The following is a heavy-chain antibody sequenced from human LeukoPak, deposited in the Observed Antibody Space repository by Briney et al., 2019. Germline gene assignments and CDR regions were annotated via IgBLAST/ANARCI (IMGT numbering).Heavy chain of an antibody. D-gene: IGHD6-13*01. CDR1: GFTFTTYA. J-gene: IGHJ6*03. CDR3: ARGGSVSSWWYYYMDV. CDR2: ISYDGSNK. V-gene: IGHV3-30-3*01. Sequence: GGSLRLSCAASGFTFTTYAIHWVRQAPGKGLEWVAVISYDGSNKYYADSVKGRFTISRDNSKNTLYLQMNSLTSEDTAVYYCARGGSVSSWWYYYMDVWGKGTTVTVSS.